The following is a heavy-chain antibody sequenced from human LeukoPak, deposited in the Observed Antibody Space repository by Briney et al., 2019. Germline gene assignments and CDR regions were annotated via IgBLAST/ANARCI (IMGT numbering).Heavy chain of an antibody. Sequence: PGGSLRLSCAASGFTFSSYSMNWVRQAPGKGLEWVSSISSSSYIYYADSVKGRFTISRDNAKNSLYLQMNSLRAEDTAVYYCARDVASAYYYGSGSYAWIDPWGQGTLVTVSS. D-gene: IGHD3-10*01. CDR3: ARDVASAYYYGSGSYAWIDP. V-gene: IGHV3-21*01. CDR1: GFTFSSYS. J-gene: IGHJ5*02. CDR2: ISSSSYI.